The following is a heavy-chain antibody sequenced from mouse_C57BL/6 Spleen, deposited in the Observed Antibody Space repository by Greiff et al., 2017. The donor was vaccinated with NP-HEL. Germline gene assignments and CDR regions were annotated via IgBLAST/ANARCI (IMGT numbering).Heavy chain of an antibody. V-gene: IGHV14-1*01. CDR1: GFNIKDYY. D-gene: IGHD3-2*02. CDR2: IDPEDGDT. CDR3: TTPYSSGYVNYAMDY. J-gene: IGHJ4*01. Sequence: EVKLQESGAELVRPGASVKLSCTASGFNIKDYYMHWVKQRPEQGLEWIGRIDPEDGDTEYAPKFQGKATMTADTSSNTAYLQLSSLTSEDTAVYYCTTPYSSGYVNYAMDYWGQGTSVTVSS.